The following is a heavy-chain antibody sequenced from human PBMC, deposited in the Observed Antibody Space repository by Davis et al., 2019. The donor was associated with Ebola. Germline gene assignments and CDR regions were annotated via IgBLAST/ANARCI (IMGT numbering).Heavy chain of an antibody. CDR2: ISSDTNTI. J-gene: IGHJ4*02. CDR3: VPGTWI. V-gene: IGHV3-48*04. Sequence: GESLKISCAASGFGFSGFNMNWVRQAPGKGLEWISYISSDTNTIYYAPSVRGRFTISRDNAKNSLYLQMNTLRVEDTAIYYCVPGTWIRGQGTLVTVSS. D-gene: IGHD5-18*01. CDR1: GFGFSGFN.